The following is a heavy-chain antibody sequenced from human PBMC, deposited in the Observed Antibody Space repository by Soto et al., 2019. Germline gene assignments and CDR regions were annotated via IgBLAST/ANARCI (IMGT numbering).Heavy chain of an antibody. Sequence: SETLSLTCAVYGGSFSGYYWSWIRQPPGKGLEWIGEINHSGSTNYNPSLKSRVTISVDTSKNQFSLKLSSVTAADTAVYYCAMANWGFYYGMDVWGQGTTVTVSS. CDR3: AMANWGFYYGMDV. CDR1: GGSFSGYY. V-gene: IGHV4-34*01. D-gene: IGHD7-27*01. CDR2: INHSGST. J-gene: IGHJ6*02.